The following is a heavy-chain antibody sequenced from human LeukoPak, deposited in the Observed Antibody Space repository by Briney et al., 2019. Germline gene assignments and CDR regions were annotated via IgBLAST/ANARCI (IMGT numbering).Heavy chain of an antibody. CDR2: ISYDGSSK. V-gene: IGHV3-30*18. D-gene: IGHD2-15*01. J-gene: IGHJ4*02. CDR3: AKDQGEDCSGGSCYAYYFDY. CDR1: GFTFSSYG. Sequence: GRSLRLSCAASGFTFSSYGMHWVRQAPGKGLEWVAVISYDGSSKYYADSVKGRFTISRDNSKNTLYLQMNSLRAEDTAVYYCAKDQGEDCSGGSCYAYYFDYWGQGTLVTVSS.